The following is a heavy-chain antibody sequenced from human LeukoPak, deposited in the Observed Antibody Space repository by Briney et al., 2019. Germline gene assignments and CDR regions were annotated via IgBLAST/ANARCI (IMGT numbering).Heavy chain of an antibody. V-gene: IGHV4-38-2*02. Sequence: SETLSLTCTVSGYSITSGYYWGWIRQPPGRGLQWIGTIYHTGSTYYNPSLKSRVTISVDPSKNQFSLKLTSVTAADTALYYCARDLSKVSGAHSSPFDSWGQGTLVTVSS. CDR2: IYHTGST. D-gene: IGHD7-27*01. CDR3: ARDLSKVSGAHSSPFDS. CDR1: GYSITSGYY. J-gene: IGHJ4*02.